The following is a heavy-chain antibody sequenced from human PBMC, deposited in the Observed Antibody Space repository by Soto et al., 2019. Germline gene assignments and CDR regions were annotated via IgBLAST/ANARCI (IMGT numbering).Heavy chain of an antibody. J-gene: IGHJ6*02. CDR1: GFIFSTYA. D-gene: IGHD3-22*01. CDR3: VKGSSSDYYLGYYGLDV. V-gene: IGHV3-64D*06. CDR2: NNKNGDIS. Sequence: GGSLRLSCAASGFIFSTYAMHWVRQAPGKGLEHVSSNNKNGDISYYAASVKGRFTISRDNSKNTLYLQMSNLRPEDTAVYYCVKGSSSDYYLGYYGLDVWGQGTTVTVSS.